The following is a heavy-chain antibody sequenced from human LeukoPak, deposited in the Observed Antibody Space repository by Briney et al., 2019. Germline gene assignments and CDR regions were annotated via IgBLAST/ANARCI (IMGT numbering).Heavy chain of an antibody. J-gene: IGHJ4*02. D-gene: IGHD3-10*01. Sequence: SGPTLVKPTQTLTLTCTFSGFSLSTSGVGVGWIRQPPGKALEWLALIYWDDDKRYSPSLKSRLTITKDTSKNQVVLTMTNMDPVDTATYYCVHRPPMVRGVPFDYWGQGTLVTVSS. CDR1: GFSLSTSGVG. CDR3: VHRPPMVRGVPFDY. CDR2: IYWDDDK. V-gene: IGHV2-5*02.